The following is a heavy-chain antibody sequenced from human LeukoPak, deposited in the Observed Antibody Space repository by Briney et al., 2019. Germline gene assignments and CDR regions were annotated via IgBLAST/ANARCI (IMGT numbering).Heavy chain of an antibody. J-gene: IGHJ6*03. CDR3: ARGLGEEVPAAPVYYMDV. D-gene: IGHD2-2*01. V-gene: IGHV4-34*01. CDR2: INHSGST. CDR1: GGSFSGYY. Sequence: SETLSLTCAVYGGSFSGYYWSWIRQPPRKGLEWIGEINHSGSTNYNPSLKSRVTISVDTSKNQFSLKLSSVTAADTAVYYCARGLGEEVPAAPVYYMDVWGKGTTVTVSS.